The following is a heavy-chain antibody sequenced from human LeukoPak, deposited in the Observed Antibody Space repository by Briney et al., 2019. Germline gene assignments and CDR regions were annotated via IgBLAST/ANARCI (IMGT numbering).Heavy chain of an antibody. D-gene: IGHD1-26*01. V-gene: IGHV3-30-3*01. CDR3: ARDDPEAYSGSSALIT. J-gene: IGHJ4*02. CDR2: IYYDGSKK. CDR1: GFTFSDYA. Sequence: GGSLRLSCVASGFTFSDYAMHWVRQAPGKGLEWVAVIYYDGSKKYYADSVEGRFTISRDNSKNTLYLHMKSLRVEDTAVYYCARDDPEAYSGSSALITWGQGTLVTVSS.